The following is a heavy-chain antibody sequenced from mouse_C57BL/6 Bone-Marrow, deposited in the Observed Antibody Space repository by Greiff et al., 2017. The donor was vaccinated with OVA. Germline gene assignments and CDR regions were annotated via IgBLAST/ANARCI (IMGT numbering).Heavy chain of an antibody. Sequence: VQLQQSGAELVRPGASVKLSCTASGFNIKADYMHWVKQRPEQGLEWIGWIDPENGDTEYASKFKGKATITAETSSNTAYLQLSRLTSEDTAVYYCTTGYGSSFWYFDVWGTGTTVTVSS. CDR1: GFNIKADY. V-gene: IGHV14-4*01. D-gene: IGHD1-1*01. CDR2: IDPENGDT. J-gene: IGHJ1*03. CDR3: TTGYGSSFWYFDV.